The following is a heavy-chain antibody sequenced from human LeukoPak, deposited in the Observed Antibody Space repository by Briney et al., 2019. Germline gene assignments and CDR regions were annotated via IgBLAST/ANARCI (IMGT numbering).Heavy chain of an antibody. V-gene: IGHV4-4*07. CDR1: GGSISSYY. CDR2: IYTSGST. CDR3: ARDPYSGSYFGIRAFDI. J-gene: IGHJ3*02. D-gene: IGHD1-26*01. Sequence: SETLSLTCTVSGGSISSYYWSWIRQPAGKGLEWIGRIYTSGSTNYNPSLKSRVTMSVDTSKNQFSLKLSSVTAAGTAVYYCARDPYSGSYFGIRAFDIWGQGTMVTVSS.